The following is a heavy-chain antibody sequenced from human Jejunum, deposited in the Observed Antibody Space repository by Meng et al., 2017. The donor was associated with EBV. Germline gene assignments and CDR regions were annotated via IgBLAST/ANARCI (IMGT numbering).Heavy chain of an antibody. CDR2: ISNDGNNK. D-gene: IGHD3-16*01. V-gene: IGHV3-30-3*01. Sequence: HGQFVGSGGAVVQPGRSRRLSCAASALTFSGHAMQWVRQAPGKGLKWVALISNDGNNKYYADSVKGRFTISRDNSKNTLYLQMNSLRVDDTALYYCTREWGADYWGQGTLVTVSS. CDR3: TREWGADY. J-gene: IGHJ4*02. CDR1: ALTFSGHA.